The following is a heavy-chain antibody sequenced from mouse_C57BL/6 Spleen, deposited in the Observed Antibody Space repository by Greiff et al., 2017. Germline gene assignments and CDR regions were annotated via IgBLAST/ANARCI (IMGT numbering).Heavy chain of an antibody. CDR1: GYSITSGYD. J-gene: IGHJ1*03. D-gene: IGHD2-5*01. V-gene: IGHV3-1*01. CDR2: ISYSGST. Sequence: EVQRVESGPGMVKPSQSLSLTCTVTGYSITSGYDWHWIRHFPGNKLEWMGYISYSGSTNYNPSLKSRISITHDTSKNHFFLKLNSVTTEDTATYYCARSALYSNYPYWYFDVWGTGTTVTVSS. CDR3: ARSALYSNYPYWYFDV.